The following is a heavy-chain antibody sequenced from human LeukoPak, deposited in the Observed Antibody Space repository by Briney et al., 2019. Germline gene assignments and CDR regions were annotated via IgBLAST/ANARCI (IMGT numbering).Heavy chain of an antibody. CDR3: ARGGEYYDSSGYSVYYFDY. CDR1: GGTFSSYA. Sequence: SVKVSCKASGGTFSSYAISWVQQAPGQGLEWMGGIIPIFGTANYAQKFQGRVTITTDESTSTAYMELSSLRSEDTAVYYCARGGEYYDSSGYSVYYFDYWGQGTLVTVSS. V-gene: IGHV1-69*05. CDR2: IIPIFGTA. D-gene: IGHD3-22*01. J-gene: IGHJ4*02.